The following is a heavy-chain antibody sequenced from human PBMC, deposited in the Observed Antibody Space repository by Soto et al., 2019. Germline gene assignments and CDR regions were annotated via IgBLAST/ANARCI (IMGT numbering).Heavy chain of an antibody. D-gene: IGHD5-18*01. Sequence: SETLSLTCAVYGGSFSGYYWTWIRQPPGKGLEWIGEINHSGSTNCNPSLKSRVTISVDTSKSQFSLKLSSVTAADTAVYYCSREENKRGYSYGPDYWGQGILVTVSS. CDR2: INHSGST. V-gene: IGHV4-34*01. CDR3: SREENKRGYSYGPDY. CDR1: GGSFSGYY. J-gene: IGHJ4*02.